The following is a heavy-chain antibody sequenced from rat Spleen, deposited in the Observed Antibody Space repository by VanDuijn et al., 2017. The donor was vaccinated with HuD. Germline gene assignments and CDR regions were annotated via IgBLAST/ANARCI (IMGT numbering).Heavy chain of an antibody. CDR3: ASGIFDF. D-gene: IGHD1-4*01. CDR2: IWTGGNT. CDR1: GFSLTSYN. Sequence: QVQLKESGPGLVQPSQTLSLTCTVSGFSLTSYNVHWVRQSTGKGLEWMGIIWTGGNTAYNSALKSRLSISRDTSKSQVFLKMNSLQTEDTAMYFCASGIFDFWGQGVMVTVSS. V-gene: IGHV2-30*01. J-gene: IGHJ2*01.